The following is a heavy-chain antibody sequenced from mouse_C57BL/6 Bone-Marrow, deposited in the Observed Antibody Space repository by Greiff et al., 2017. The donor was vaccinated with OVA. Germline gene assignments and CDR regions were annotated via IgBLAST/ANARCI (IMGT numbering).Heavy chain of an antibody. CDR1: GYTFTDYY. D-gene: IGHD1-1*01. J-gene: IGHJ2*01. Sequence: EVKLVESGPVLVKPGASVKMSCKASGYTFTDYYMNWVKQSHGKSLEWIGVINPYNGGTSYNQKFKGKATLTVDKSSSTAYMELNSLTSEDSAVYYCARRTTVVATGDYWGQGTTLTVSS. V-gene: IGHV1-19*01. CDR2: INPYNGGT. CDR3: ARRTTVVATGDY.